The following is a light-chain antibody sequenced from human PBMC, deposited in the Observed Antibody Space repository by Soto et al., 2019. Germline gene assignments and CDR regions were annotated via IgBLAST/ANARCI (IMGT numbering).Light chain of an antibody. J-gene: IGKJ5*01. CDR3: QQSLTMPIT. CDR1: QSINNY. V-gene: IGKV1-39*01. CDR2: SAS. Sequence: DIQMTQAPASLSVSVGDRVTITCRASQSINNYLNWYLQRPGQAPKLLIRSASTLQRGVPSRFSGSGSRTEFTLTIADLQPDDCGPYYCQQSLTMPITFGHGTRLDIK.